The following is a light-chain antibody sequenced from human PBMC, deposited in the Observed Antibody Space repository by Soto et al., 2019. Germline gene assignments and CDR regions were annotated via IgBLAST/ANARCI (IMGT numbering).Light chain of an antibody. V-gene: IGKV3-15*01. J-gene: IGKJ4*01. CDR3: QQYYTTPLT. Sequence: EIVMTQSPATLSVSPGERATLSCRASQSVFTNLVWYQHKPGQAPRLLIHGASTRATGIPARFSGSGSGTEFTLTISSLQSEDFAVYYCQQYYTTPLTFGGGTKVEIK. CDR2: GAS. CDR1: QSVFTN.